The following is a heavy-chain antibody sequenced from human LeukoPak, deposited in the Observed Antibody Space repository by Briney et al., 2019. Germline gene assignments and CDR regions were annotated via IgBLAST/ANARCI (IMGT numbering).Heavy chain of an antibody. V-gene: IGHV4-34*01. J-gene: IGHJ4*02. Sequence: SETLSLTCAVYGGSFSGYYWSWIRQPPGKGLEWIGEINHSGSTNYNPSLKSRATIAVDTSKNQFSLKLSSVTAEDTAVYYCARAPRRPAPFDYWGQGTLVTVSS. CDR2: INHSGST. CDR1: GGSFSGYY. CDR3: ARAPRRPAPFDY.